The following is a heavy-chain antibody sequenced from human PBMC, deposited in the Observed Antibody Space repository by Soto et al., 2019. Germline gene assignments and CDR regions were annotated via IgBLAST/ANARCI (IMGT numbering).Heavy chain of an antibody. CDR2: IYSGGST. CDR3: ARDHYYGSGDAFDI. D-gene: IGHD3-10*01. CDR1: GFTVSSNY. J-gene: IGHJ3*02. Sequence: EVQLVESGGGLVQPGGSPRLSCAASGFTVSSNYMSWVRQAPGKGLEWVSVIYSGGSTYYADSVKGRFTISRDNSKNTLYLQMNSLRAEDTAVYYCARDHYYGSGDAFDIWGQGTMVTVSS. V-gene: IGHV3-66*01.